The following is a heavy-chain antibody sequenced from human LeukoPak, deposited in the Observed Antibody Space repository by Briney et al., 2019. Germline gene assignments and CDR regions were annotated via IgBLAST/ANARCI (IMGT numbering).Heavy chain of an antibody. CDR2: IYHSGST. D-gene: IGHD3-3*01. J-gene: IGHJ4*02. CDR3: ARLGITIFGLAYYFDY. V-gene: IGHV4-38-2*01. CDR1: GYSISSGYY. Sequence: SETLSLTCAVSGYSISSGYYWGWIRQPPGKGLEWIGSIYHSGSTYYNPSLTSRVTISVDTSKNQFSLKLSSVTAADTAVYYCARLGITIFGLAYYFDYWGQGTLVTVPS.